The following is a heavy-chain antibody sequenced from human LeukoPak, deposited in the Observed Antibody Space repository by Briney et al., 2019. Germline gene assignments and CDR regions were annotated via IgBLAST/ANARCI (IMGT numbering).Heavy chain of an antibody. CDR1: GFSFSTYA. CDR3: AKANWISSADAVF. Sequence: PGGSLRLSCAASGFSFSTYAMSWVREAPARGLEWVSSLRGNGDTFYADSVKGRFTVSRDDSRNTVYLQLNNLRVEDTAIYYCAKANWISSADAVFWGQGTVVTVPS. V-gene: IGHV3-23*01. J-gene: IGHJ4*02. D-gene: IGHD2-2*03. CDR2: LRGNGDT.